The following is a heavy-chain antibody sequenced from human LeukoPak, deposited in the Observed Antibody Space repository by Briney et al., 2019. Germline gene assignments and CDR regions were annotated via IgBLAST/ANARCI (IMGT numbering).Heavy chain of an antibody. J-gene: IGHJ6*03. CDR2: IYYSGST. CDR3: ARDIVVVTAPSGEYYYMDV. D-gene: IGHD2-21*02. V-gene: IGHV4-39*01. Sequence: SETLSLTCTVSGGSISSSSYYWGWIRQPPGKGLEWIGSIYYSGSTYYNPSLKSRVTISVDTSKNQFSLKLSSVTAADTAVYYCARDIVVVTAPSGEYYYMDVWGKGTTVTISS. CDR1: GGSISSSSYY.